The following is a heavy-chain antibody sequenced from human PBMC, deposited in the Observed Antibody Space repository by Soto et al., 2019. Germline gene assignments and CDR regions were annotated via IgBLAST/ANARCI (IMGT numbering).Heavy chain of an antibody. CDR2: ISGSGGST. D-gene: IGHD3-3*01. V-gene: IGHV3-23*01. CDR1: GFTFSSYA. CDR3: AKAEEFLEWLFLDY. Sequence: GGSLRLSCAASGFTFSSYAMSWVRQAPGKGLEWVSAISGSGGSTYYADSVKGRFTISRDNSKNTLYLQMNSLRAEDTAVYYCAKAEEFLEWLFLDYWGQGTLVTVSS. J-gene: IGHJ4*02.